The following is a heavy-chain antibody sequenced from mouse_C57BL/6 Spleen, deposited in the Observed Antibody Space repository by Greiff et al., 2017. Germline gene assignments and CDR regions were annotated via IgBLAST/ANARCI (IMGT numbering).Heavy chain of an antibody. CDR1: GYTFTDYY. V-gene: IGHV1-76*01. CDR2: IYPGSGNT. J-gene: IGHJ1*03. D-gene: IGHD4-1*02. Sequence: LVESGAELVRPGASVKLSCKASGYTFTDYYINWVKQRPGQGLEWIARIYPGSGNTYYNEKFKGKATLTAEKSSSTAYMQLSSLTSEDSAVYFCARSQLWYFDVWGTGTTVTVSS. CDR3: ARSQLWYFDV.